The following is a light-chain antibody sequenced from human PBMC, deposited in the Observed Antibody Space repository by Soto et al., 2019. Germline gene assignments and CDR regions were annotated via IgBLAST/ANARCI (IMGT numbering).Light chain of an antibody. Sequence: EIVMTQSPASLSVSPGERATLSCRASQSVGKNLAWYQQKPGQAPRLLIYAASTRATGIPARFSGSGSGTEFTLTISSLQSEDSAVYYCQQNNNWPPGTFGQGTKLEIK. V-gene: IGKV3-15*01. CDR3: QQNNNWPPGT. CDR1: QSVGKN. CDR2: AAS. J-gene: IGKJ2*01.